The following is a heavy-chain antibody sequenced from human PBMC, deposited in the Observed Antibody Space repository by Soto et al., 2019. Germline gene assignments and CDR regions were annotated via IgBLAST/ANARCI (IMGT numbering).Heavy chain of an antibody. V-gene: IGHV4-4*02. J-gene: IGHJ4*02. CDR1: GGSISSRFW. D-gene: IGHD2-2*02. Sequence: PSETLSLTCKVSGGSISSRFWWAWVRQSPGKGLEWIGEIYHSGKTNYNPSLKSQITISVDKSKNQFSLKLTSVTAADTAVYYCASLYTVHDAEGGIDYWGQGTLVTVSS. CDR2: IYHSGKT. CDR3: ASLYTVHDAEGGIDY.